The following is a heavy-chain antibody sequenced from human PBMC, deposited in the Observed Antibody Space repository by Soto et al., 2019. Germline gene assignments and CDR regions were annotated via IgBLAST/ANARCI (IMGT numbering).Heavy chain of an antibody. Sequence: SSETLSLTCTASGGSISSYYWSWIRQPPGKGLEWIRYIYYSGSTNYSPSLKSRVTISVDTSKNQFSLKLSSVTAADTAVYYCARAGYSGYDDGAFDIWGQGTMVTVSS. CDR3: ARAGYSGYDDGAFDI. CDR1: GGSISSYY. V-gene: IGHV4-59*01. D-gene: IGHD5-12*01. CDR2: IYYSGST. J-gene: IGHJ3*02.